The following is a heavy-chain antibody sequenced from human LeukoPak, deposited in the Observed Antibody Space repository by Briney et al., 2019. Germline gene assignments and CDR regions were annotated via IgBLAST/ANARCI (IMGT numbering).Heavy chain of an antibody. J-gene: IGHJ4*02. D-gene: IGHD4-17*01. CDR1: GYTFTSYY. Sequence: ASVKVSCKASGYTFTSYYMHWVRQAPGQGLEWMGIINPSGGSTSYAQKFQGRVTMTRDTSTSTVYMELSSLRSEDTAVYYCARADYGDYDASPFDYWGQGTLVTVSS. CDR3: ARADYGDYDASPFDY. CDR2: INPSGGST. V-gene: IGHV1-46*01.